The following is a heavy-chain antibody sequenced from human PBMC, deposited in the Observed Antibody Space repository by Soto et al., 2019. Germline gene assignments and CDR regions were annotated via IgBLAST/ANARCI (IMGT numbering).Heavy chain of an antibody. Sequence: GGSLILSCGASGFRFSSYWMIWVRQAPGKGLEWVANMNQGGSEINYVDSVRGRFTISRDNAKNLLYLQMNSLRVEDTAVYHCARDRGYSTFDIWGQGTMVTVSS. J-gene: IGHJ3*02. D-gene: IGHD2-2*01. V-gene: IGHV3-7*01. CDR1: GFRFSSYW. CDR3: ARDRGYSTFDI. CDR2: MNQGGSEI.